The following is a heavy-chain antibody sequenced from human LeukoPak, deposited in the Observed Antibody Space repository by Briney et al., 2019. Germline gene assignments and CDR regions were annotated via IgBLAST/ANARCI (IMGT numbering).Heavy chain of an antibody. CDR3: ASTYDFWSGYYSGPLDY. J-gene: IGHJ4*02. Sequence: SETLSLTCTVSGGSISSGGYYWSWLRQPPGKGLEWVGYIYYSGSTYYNPSLKSRVTISVDTSKNQFSLKLSSVTAADTAVYYCASTYDFWSGYYSGPLDYWGQGTLVTVSS. CDR1: GGSISSGGYY. V-gene: IGHV4-30-4*08. D-gene: IGHD3-3*01. CDR2: IYYSGST.